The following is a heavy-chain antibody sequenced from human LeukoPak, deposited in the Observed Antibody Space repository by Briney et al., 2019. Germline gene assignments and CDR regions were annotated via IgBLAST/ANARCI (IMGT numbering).Heavy chain of an antibody. V-gene: IGHV3-30*02. CDR3: ARPAYCGNNCYYFPDY. J-gene: IGHJ4*02. CDR2: IRYDGSNK. D-gene: IGHD2-21*02. Sequence: GESLRLSCAASGFTFSNYGMHWVRQAPGKGLEWVAFIRYDGSNKSYADSVKGRATISRDNAKNSLYLQMNSLRAEDTAVYYCARPAYCGNNCYYFPDYWGQGTLVTVSS. CDR1: GFTFSNYG.